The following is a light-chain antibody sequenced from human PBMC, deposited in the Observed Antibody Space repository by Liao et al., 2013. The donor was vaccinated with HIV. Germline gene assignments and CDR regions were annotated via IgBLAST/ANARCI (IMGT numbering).Light chain of an antibody. Sequence: SYELTQPPSVSVSPGQTASITCSGDKLGDKYACWYQQRPGQSPVLVMYQDTKRPSGIPERISGSNSGNTATLTIRGTQAMDEADYYCQAWDSSTVVFGGGTKLTVL. V-gene: IGLV3-1*01. J-gene: IGLJ2*01. CDR3: QAWDSSTVV. CDR1: KLGDKY. CDR2: QDT.